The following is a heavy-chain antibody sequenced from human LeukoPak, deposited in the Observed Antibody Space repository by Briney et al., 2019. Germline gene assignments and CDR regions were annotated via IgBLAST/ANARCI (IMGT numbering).Heavy chain of an antibody. Sequence: GGSLRLSCAASGFTFSSYAMSWVRQAPGKGLEWVSAISGSGGSTYYADSVKGWFTISRDNSKNTLYLQMNSLRAEDTAVYYCAKGRRGYSYGSLWGDYWGQGTLVTVSS. CDR2: ISGSGGST. V-gene: IGHV3-23*01. D-gene: IGHD5-18*01. J-gene: IGHJ4*02. CDR3: AKGRRGYSYGSLWGDY. CDR1: GFTFSSYA.